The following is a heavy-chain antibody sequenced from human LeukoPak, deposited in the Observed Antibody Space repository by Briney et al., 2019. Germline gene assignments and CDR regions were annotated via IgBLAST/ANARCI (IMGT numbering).Heavy chain of an antibody. D-gene: IGHD2/OR15-2a*01. J-gene: IGHJ6*02. Sequence: GGSLRLSCAASGFTFSSYAMSWVRQAPGKGLEWVAVISYDGSNKYYADSVKGRFTISRDNSKNTLYLQMNSLRAEDTAVYYCARDEYDYYYYYGMDVWGQGTTVTVSS. CDR1: GFTFSSYA. CDR2: ISYDGSNK. CDR3: ARDEYDYYYYYGMDV. V-gene: IGHV3-30*03.